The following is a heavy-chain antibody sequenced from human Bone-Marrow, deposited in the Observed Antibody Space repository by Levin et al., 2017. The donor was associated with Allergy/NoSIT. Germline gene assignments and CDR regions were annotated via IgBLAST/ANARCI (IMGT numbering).Heavy chain of an antibody. V-gene: IGHV3-48*03. CDR3: ARDPDGTHPREYGLDV. Sequence: GESLKISCAVSGFIFSTYEMNWVRQAPGKGLEWVSYISSSGRTTYYADSVKGRFTISRNNAKNSLYLQMNNLGAGDTAVYHCARDPDGTHPREYGLDVWGQGTTVTVSS. CDR1: GFIFSTYE. J-gene: IGHJ6*02. CDR2: ISSSGRTT. D-gene: IGHD3-10*01.